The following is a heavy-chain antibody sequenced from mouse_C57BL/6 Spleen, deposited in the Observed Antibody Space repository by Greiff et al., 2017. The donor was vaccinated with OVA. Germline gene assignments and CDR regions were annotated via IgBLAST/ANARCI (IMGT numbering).Heavy chain of an antibody. CDR3: ARHQPDWFAY. V-gene: IGHV5-6*01. CDR1: GFTFSSYG. Sequence: EVHLVESGGDLVKPGGSLKLSCAASGFTFSSYGMSWVRQTPDKRLEWVATISSGGSYTYYPDSVKGRFTISRDNAKNTLYLQMSSLKSEDPAMYYCARHQPDWFAYWGQGTLVTVSA. D-gene: IGHD6-1*01. CDR2: ISSGGSYT. J-gene: IGHJ3*01.